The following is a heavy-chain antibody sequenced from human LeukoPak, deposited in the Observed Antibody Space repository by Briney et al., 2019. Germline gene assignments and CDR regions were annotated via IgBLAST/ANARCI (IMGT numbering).Heavy chain of an antibody. CDR3: ARDPTSSWETAFDM. V-gene: IGHV3-21*01. CDR1: GFTFSSYG. Sequence: GGSLRLSCAASGFTFSSYGMTWVRQAPGKGLEWVSSIDSGRSYIYYADSVKGRFTISRDNAKNSLYLQMNSLRAEDTAVYYCARDPTSSWETAFDMWGQGTMVTVSS. J-gene: IGHJ3*02. CDR2: IDSGRSYI. D-gene: IGHD1-26*01.